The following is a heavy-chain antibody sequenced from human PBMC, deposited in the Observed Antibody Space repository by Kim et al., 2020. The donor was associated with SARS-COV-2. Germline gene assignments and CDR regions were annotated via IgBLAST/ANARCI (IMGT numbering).Heavy chain of an antibody. Sequence: KGRFTISRDNSKNTLYLQMNSLRAEDTAVYFCAKDQIGAYDSGSYFTFDFWGRGTLVTVSS. J-gene: IGHJ2*01. D-gene: IGHD3-10*01. CDR3: AKDQIGAYDSGSYFTFDF. V-gene: IGHV3-30*02.